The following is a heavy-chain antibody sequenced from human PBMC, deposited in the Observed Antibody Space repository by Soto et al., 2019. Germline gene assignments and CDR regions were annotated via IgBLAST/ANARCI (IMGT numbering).Heavy chain of an antibody. D-gene: IGHD3-10*01. CDR3: ARDRITMVRGVIPAFDI. Sequence: QVQLVESGGGVVQPGRSLRLSCAASGFTFSSYGMHWVRQAPGKGLEWVAVIWYDGSNKYYADSVKGRFTISRDNSKNTLYLQMNSLRAEDTAVYYCARDRITMVRGVIPAFDIWGQGTMVTVSS. CDR1: GFTFSSYG. J-gene: IGHJ3*02. CDR2: IWYDGSNK. V-gene: IGHV3-33*01.